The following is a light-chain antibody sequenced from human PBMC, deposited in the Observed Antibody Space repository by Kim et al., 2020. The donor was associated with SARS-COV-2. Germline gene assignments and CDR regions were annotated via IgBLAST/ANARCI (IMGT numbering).Light chain of an antibody. CDR3: QQYNNWPPWT. CDR2: GAS. Sequence: SPGDRATLSCRASQSVSNNLARYQQKPGQAPRLLIYGASTRATGIPARFSGSGSGTEFTLTVSSLQSEDFAVYYCQQYNNWPPWTFGQGTKVDIK. J-gene: IGKJ1*01. CDR1: QSVSNN. V-gene: IGKV3-15*01.